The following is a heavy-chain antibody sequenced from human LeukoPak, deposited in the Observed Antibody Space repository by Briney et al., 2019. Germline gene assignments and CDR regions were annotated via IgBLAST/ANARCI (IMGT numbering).Heavy chain of an antibody. V-gene: IGHV3-23*01. J-gene: IGHJ4*02. CDR1: GFTFSSYA. CDR2: ISGSGGST. CDR3: AKDGKSEFDY. Sequence: GGSLRLSCAASGFTFSSYAMSWVRQAPGKGLEWVSAISGSGGSTYYADSVKGRFTISRDNAKNTLYLQINSLRAADTAVYYCAKDGKSEFDYWGQGTLVTVSS.